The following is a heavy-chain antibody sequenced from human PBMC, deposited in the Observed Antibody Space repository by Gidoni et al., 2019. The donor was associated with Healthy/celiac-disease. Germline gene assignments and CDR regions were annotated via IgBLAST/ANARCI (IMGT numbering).Heavy chain of an antibody. CDR1: GYTFTDYY. J-gene: IGHJ4*02. CDR3: ARDGQWLVQTY. D-gene: IGHD6-19*01. V-gene: IGHV1-2*02. CDR2: INPNSGGT. Sequence: QVQLVQSGAEVKKPGASVKVSCKASGYTFTDYYIHWVRQAPGQGLEWMGWINPNSGGTHYAQKFQGRVTMTRDTSISTAYMEVSRLRSDDTAVYYCARDGQWLVQTYWGQGTLVTVSS.